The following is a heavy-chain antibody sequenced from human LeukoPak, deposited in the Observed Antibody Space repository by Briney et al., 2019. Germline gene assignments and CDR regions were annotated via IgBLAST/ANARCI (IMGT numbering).Heavy chain of an antibody. V-gene: IGHV4-38-2*02. Sequence: SETLSLTCTVSGYSISSGYYWGWIRQPPGQGLEWIGSIYHSGTTYYNPSLKSRVTISVDTSKNQFSLKLSSVTAADTAVYYCARDPLITFGGVIVSPDYWGQGTLVTVSS. D-gene: IGHD3-16*02. CDR1: GYSISSGYY. CDR3: ARDPLITFGGVIVSPDY. J-gene: IGHJ4*02. CDR2: IYHSGTT.